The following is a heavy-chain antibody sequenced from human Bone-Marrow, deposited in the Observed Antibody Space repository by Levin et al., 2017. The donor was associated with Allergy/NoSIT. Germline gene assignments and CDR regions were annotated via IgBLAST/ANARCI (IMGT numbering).Heavy chain of an antibody. Sequence: GESLKISCAASGFTFSSYAMSWVRQAPGKGLEWVSAISGSGGSTYYADSVKGRFTISRDNSKNTLYLQMNSLRAEDTAVYYCAKGLAGTRSFDSWGQGTMVTVSS. CDR1: GFTFSSYA. J-gene: IGHJ3*02. D-gene: IGHD6-13*01. CDR3: AKGLAGTRSFDS. V-gene: IGHV3-23*01. CDR2: ISGSGGST.